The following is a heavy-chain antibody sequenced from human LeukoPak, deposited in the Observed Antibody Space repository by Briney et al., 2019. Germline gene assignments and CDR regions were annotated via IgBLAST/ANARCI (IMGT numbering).Heavy chain of an antibody. Sequence: PGGSLRLSCAASGFTFSRYGMHWVRQAPGKGLEWVAVIWYDGSNKYYADSVKGRFTISRDNSKNTLYLQMNSLRAEDTAVYYCARDRITMVRGVADAFDIWGQGTMVTVSS. J-gene: IGHJ3*02. D-gene: IGHD3-10*01. CDR2: IWYDGSNK. V-gene: IGHV3-33*01. CDR1: GFTFSRYG. CDR3: ARDRITMVRGVADAFDI.